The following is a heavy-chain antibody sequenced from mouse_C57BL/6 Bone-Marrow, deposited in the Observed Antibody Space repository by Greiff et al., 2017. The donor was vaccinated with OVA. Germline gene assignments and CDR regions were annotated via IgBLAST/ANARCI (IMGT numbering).Heavy chain of an antibody. V-gene: IGHV5-6*02. CDR3: ARIYYDYDGFAY. D-gene: IGHD2-4*01. CDR2: ISSGGSYT. J-gene: IGHJ3*01. CDR1: GFTFSSYG. Sequence: DVKLVESGGDLVKPGGSLKLSCAASGFTFSSYGMSWVRQTPDKRLEWVATISSGGSYTYYPDSVKGRFTISRDNAKNTLYLQMSSLKSEDTAMYYCARIYYDYDGFAYWGQGTLGTVSA.